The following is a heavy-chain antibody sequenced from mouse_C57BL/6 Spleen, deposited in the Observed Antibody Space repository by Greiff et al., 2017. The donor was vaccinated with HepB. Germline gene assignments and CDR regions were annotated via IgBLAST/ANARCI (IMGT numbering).Heavy chain of an antibody. CDR1: GYAFSSSW. D-gene: IGHD1-1*01. CDR3: ARDYGSSYAMDY. J-gene: IGHJ4*01. CDR2: IYPGDGDT. Sequence: VQLQQSGPELVKPGASVKISCKASGYAFSSSWMNWVKQRPGKGLEWIGRIYPGDGDTNYNGKFKGKATLTADKSSSTAYMQLSSLTSEDSAVHFCARDYGSSYAMDYWGQGTSVTVSS. V-gene: IGHV1-82*01.